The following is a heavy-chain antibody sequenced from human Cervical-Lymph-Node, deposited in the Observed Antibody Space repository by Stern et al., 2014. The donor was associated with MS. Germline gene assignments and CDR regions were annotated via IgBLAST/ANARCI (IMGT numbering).Heavy chain of an antibody. Sequence: VPLVESGGGMVQPGRSLRLSCVASGFNFRNYGMHWVRQAPGKGLEWGAVIWYVGTNKYYVESVKGRFTISRDNSNNTVYLQMNSLRAEDTAVYYCASPHVGFGDHPSAFDIWGQGTMVTVSS. D-gene: IGHD3-10*01. CDR2: IWYVGTNK. CDR3: ASPHVGFGDHPSAFDI. J-gene: IGHJ3*02. V-gene: IGHV3-33*01. CDR1: GFNFRNYG.